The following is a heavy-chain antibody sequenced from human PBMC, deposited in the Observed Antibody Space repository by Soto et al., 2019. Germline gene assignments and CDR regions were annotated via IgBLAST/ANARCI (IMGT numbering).Heavy chain of an antibody. CDR1: GFTFSSYA. V-gene: IGHV3-23*01. Sequence: QPGGSLRLSCAASGFTFSSYAMSWVRQAPGKGLEWVSGISGSGGSTYYTDSVKGRFTISRDNSKNTLYLQMNSLRADDTALYYCAKDRSVDTRDWFDPWGQGTLVTVSS. D-gene: IGHD5-18*01. CDR2: ISGSGGST. J-gene: IGHJ5*02. CDR3: AKDRSVDTRDWFDP.